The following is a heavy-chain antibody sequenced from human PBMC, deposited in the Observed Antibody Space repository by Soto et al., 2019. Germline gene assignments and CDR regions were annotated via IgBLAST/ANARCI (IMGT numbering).Heavy chain of an antibody. V-gene: IGHV3-30*03. CDR1: GFPFTSYG. CDR2: ISYDGSDK. J-gene: IGHJ4*02. Sequence: QVQLVESGGGVVQPGRSLRLSCAASGFPFTSYGMHWVREGPDKGLEWVAVISYDGSDKYYADSVKGRFTISRDNSKNPLYLPMNSLRPGDTALYFCVGGQYYFDYRGQGTLVIVSS. CDR3: VGGQYYFDY. D-gene: IGHD3-10*01.